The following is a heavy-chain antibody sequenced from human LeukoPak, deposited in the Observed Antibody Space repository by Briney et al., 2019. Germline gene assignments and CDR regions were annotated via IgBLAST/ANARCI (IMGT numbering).Heavy chain of an antibody. J-gene: IGHJ4*02. V-gene: IGHV1-8*01. CDR2: MNPNSGNT. Sequence: ASXXXXXKASGYTFTSYDIDWVRQATGQGLEWMGWMNPNSGNTGYAQKFQGRVTMTRNTSISTAYMELSSLRSEDTAVYYCARGQEMATQAYWGQGTLVTVSS. D-gene: IGHD5-24*01. CDR3: ARGQEMATQAY. CDR1: GYTFTSYD.